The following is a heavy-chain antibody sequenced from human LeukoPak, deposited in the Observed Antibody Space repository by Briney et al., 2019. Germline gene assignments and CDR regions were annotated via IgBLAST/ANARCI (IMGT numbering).Heavy chain of an antibody. CDR2: IYHSGST. Sequence: SETLSLTCAVSGYSFSSGYYWGWIRQPPGKGLEWIGSIYHSGSTYYNPSLKSRVTISVDTSKNQFSLKLSSVTAADTAVYYCARDRYCSSTSCWGWFDPWGQGTLVTVSS. CDR3: ARDRYCSSTSCWGWFDP. D-gene: IGHD2-2*01. CDR1: GYSFSSGYY. J-gene: IGHJ5*02. V-gene: IGHV4-38-2*02.